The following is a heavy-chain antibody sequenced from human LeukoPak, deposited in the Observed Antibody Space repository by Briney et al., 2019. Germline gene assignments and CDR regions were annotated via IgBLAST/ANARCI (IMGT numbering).Heavy chain of an antibody. CDR2: IYYSGST. D-gene: IGHD1-26*01. Sequence: GSLRLSCAASGFTFSSYWMSWVRQPPGKGLEWIGSIYYSGSTYYNPSLKSRVTIFVDTSKNQFSLKVRSVTAADTAVYYCAKSGGYGLIDYWGQGTLVTVSS. J-gene: IGHJ4*02. CDR3: AKSGGYGLIDY. CDR1: GFTFSSYW. V-gene: IGHV4-39*01.